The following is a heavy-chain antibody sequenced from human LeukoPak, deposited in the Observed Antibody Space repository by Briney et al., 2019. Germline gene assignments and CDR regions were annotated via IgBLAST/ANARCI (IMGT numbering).Heavy chain of an antibody. J-gene: IGHJ5*02. D-gene: IGHD3-10*01. CDR2: MKEDGSEQ. CDR1: GFTFSSYR. Sequence: GGSLRLSCTASGFTFSSYRMNWGRQAPGKGVERVANMKEDGSEQYYVDSVKGGFTISRDNATNSLHLQMNSLRAEDTAVYFCARDRRGEKSQYNCFVPWGQGTRVTVSS. V-gene: IGHV3-7*01. CDR3: ARDRRGEKSQYNCFVP.